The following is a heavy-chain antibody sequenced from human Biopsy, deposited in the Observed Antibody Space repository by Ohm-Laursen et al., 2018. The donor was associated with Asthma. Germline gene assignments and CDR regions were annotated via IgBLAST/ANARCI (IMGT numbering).Heavy chain of an antibody. J-gene: IGHJ4*02. CDR1: GASINSGDSY. CDR3: ARAQDYYDSRGYYRSFDY. V-gene: IGHV4-30-4*01. Sequence: SQTLSLTCTVSGASINSGDSYWSWIRQPPGNGLEWIGDIYHSGTTDYNPSLTSRVSISIDTSKNQFSLKLSSVTAADTAVYYCARAQDYYDSRGYYRSFDYWGQGTLVTVSS. D-gene: IGHD3-22*01. CDR2: IYHSGTT.